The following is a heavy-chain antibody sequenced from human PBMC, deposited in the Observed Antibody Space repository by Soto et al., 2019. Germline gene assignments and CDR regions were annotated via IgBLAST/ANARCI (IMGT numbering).Heavy chain of an antibody. CDR3: ARMARSAYWYDP. CDR2: IYYTGST. CDR1: GGSISSADHY. V-gene: IGHV4-30-4*01. D-gene: IGHD3-3*01. Sequence: QVQLQESGPGLVKPSQTLSLTCTVSGGSISSADHYWSWIRQPPGKGLEWIGYIYYTGSTYYNPSLKCRLTISLDTSIDHFSLKLRSVTAADTAVYYCARMARSAYWYDPWGLGTLVTVSS. J-gene: IGHJ5*02.